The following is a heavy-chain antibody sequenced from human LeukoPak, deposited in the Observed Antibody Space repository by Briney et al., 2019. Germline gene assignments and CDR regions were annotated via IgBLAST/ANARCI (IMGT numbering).Heavy chain of an antibody. CDR2: ISGSGGST. D-gene: IGHD3-22*01. V-gene: IGHV3-23*01. CDR3: AKTVTWYYDSSGVPVDY. J-gene: IGHJ4*02. CDR1: GFTFSSYA. Sequence: GGSLRLSCAASGFTFSSYAMSWVRQAPGKGLEWVSAISGSGGSTYYADSVRGRFTISRDNSKNTLYLQMNSLRAEDTAVYYCAKTVTWYYDSSGVPVDYWGQGTLVTVSS.